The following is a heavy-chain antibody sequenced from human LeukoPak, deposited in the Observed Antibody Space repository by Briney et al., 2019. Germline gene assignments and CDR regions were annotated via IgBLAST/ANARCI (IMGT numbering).Heavy chain of an antibody. D-gene: IGHD1-14*01. CDR1: GGSTSSYY. Sequence: SETLSLTCTVSGGSTSSYYWSWIRQPPGKGLEWIGYIYYSGSTNYNPSLKSRVTISVDTSKNQFSLKLSSVTAADTAVYYCARRKGVGFLDYWGQGTLVTVSS. CDR3: ARRKGVGFLDY. V-gene: IGHV4-59*08. J-gene: IGHJ4*02. CDR2: IYYSGST.